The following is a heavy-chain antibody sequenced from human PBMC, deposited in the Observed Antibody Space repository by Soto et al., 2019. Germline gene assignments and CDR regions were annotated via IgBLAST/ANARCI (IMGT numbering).Heavy chain of an antibody. CDR1: GFTFSSYA. CDR2: ISGSGGST. CDR3: ATDPTLRLGN. J-gene: IGHJ4*02. Sequence: EVQLLESGGGLVQPGGSLRLTCAASGFTFSSYAMSWVRQAPGKGLEWVSAISGSGGSTYYADSVKGRFTISRDNSNNTLYLQMNSLRAEDTAVYYCATDPTLRLGNWGQGTLVTVSS. V-gene: IGHV3-23*01. D-gene: IGHD3-10*01.